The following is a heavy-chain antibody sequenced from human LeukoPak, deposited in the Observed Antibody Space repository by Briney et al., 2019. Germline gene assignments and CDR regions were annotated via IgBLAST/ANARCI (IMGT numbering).Heavy chain of an antibody. V-gene: IGHV3-30-3*01. CDR1: GFTFSSYA. Sequence: GRSLRLSCAASGFTFSSYAMHWVRQAPGKGLEWVAVISYDGSNKYYADSVKGRFTISRDNSKNTLYLQMNSLRAEDTAVYYCASRGSWYFAPHNWFDPWGQGTLVTVSS. J-gene: IGHJ5*02. D-gene: IGHD6-13*01. CDR2: ISYDGSNK. CDR3: ASRGSWYFAPHNWFDP.